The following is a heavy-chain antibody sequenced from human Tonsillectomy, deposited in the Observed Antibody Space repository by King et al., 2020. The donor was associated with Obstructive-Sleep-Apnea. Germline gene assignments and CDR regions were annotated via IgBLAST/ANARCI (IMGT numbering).Heavy chain of an antibody. D-gene: IGHD6-19*01. CDR2: ISNSGCYR. CDR1: GFTFSDYY. J-gene: IGHJ5*02. CDR3: ARDRSVAGSLFGFDP. V-gene: IGHV3-11*06. Sequence: VQLVESGGGLVKPGGSLRLSCAASGFTFSDYYMTWIRQAPGKGLEVVTFISNSGCYRHYAESVKGRFTVSRDNAMNLVVLHIDSLRAEDTAMYYCARDRSVAGSLFGFDPWGQGTLVTVSS.